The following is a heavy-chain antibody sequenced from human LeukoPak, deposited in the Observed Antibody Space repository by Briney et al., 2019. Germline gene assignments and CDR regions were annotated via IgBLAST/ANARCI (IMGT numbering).Heavy chain of an antibody. D-gene: IGHD1-20*01. CDR3: AKDGYNWIAFDD. Sequence: HPGGSLRLSCAASGFTLSTYAMHWVRQAPGKGLEWVAYISGTGFTTYYADSVKGRFTISSDSSKNTLFPQMNSLRAEDTAIYYCAKDGYNWIAFDDWGQGTLVTVSS. J-gene: IGHJ4*02. CDR2: ISGTGFTT. CDR1: GFTLSTYA. V-gene: IGHV3-23*01.